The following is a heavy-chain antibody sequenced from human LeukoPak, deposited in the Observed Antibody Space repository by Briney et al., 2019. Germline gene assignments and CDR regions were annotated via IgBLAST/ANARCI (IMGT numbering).Heavy chain of an antibody. CDR2: IKSKTDGGTT. CDR3: TTGVFRVCRQVVPAAIPYYYYMDV. J-gene: IGHJ6*03. D-gene: IGHD2-2*01. V-gene: IGHV3-15*01. CDR1: GFTFSNAW. Sequence: PGGSLRLSCAASGFTFSNAWMSWVRQAPGKGLEWVGRIKSKTDGGTTDYAAPVKGRFTISRDDSKNTLYLQMNSLKTEDTAVYYCTTGVFRVCRQVVPAAIPYYYYMDVWGKGTTVTVSS.